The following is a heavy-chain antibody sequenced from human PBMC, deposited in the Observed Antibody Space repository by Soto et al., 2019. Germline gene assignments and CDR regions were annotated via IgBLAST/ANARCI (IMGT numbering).Heavy chain of an antibody. CDR1: GYSFTSYW. CDR2: IDPRDSDT. J-gene: IGHJ4*02. V-gene: IGHV5-10-1*01. D-gene: IGHD1-26*01. Sequence: PGESLKISCKGSGYSFTSYWISWVRQMPGKGLEWMGRIDPRDSDTNYSPSFQGHVIISADRSITTAYLQWSNLRASDTAMYYCARHEDSEARYWGQGTLVTVSS. CDR3: ARHEDSEARY.